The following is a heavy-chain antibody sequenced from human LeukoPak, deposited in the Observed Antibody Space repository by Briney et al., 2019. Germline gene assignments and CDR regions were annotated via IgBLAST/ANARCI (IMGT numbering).Heavy chain of an antibody. D-gene: IGHD4-11*01. Sequence: SGGSLRLSCGASGFTFSNYAMNWVRQVPGKGLEWLSGISRRGDTTYYTDSVKGRFTISRDNSKNTLSLQLTSLRAEDTGIYFCARDGGHPLTSYYRAYWGQGTLVTVSS. J-gene: IGHJ4*02. CDR3: ARDGGHPLTSYYRAY. CDR1: GFTFSNYA. V-gene: IGHV3-23*01. CDR2: ISRRGDTT.